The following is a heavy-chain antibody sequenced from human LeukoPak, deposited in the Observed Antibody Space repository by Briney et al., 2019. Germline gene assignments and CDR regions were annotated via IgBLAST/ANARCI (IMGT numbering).Heavy chain of an antibody. V-gene: IGHV3-53*01. Sequence: GGSLRLPCAASGFTVSSNYMTWVRQAPGKGLEWVSVIYSGGRTYYADSVKGRFTVSRDNSKNTLFLQMNSLRAEDTAVYYCARTFDRGWHFDYWGQGTLVTVSS. J-gene: IGHJ4*02. CDR3: ARTFDRGWHFDY. D-gene: IGHD6-19*01. CDR2: IYSGGRT. CDR1: GFTVSSNY.